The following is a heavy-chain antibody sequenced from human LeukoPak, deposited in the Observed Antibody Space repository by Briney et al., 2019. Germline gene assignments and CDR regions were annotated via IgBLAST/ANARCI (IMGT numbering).Heavy chain of an antibody. Sequence: ASVKVSCKASGYTFTGYYMHWVRQAPGQGLEWMGWINPNSGGTNYAQKFQGRVTMTRDTSISTAYMELSRLRFDDTAVYYCARGDDFWSGYYTYNWFDPWGQGTLVTVSS. CDR3: ARGDDFWSGYYTYNWFDP. D-gene: IGHD3-3*01. CDR1: GYTFTGYY. V-gene: IGHV1-2*02. CDR2: INPNSGGT. J-gene: IGHJ5*02.